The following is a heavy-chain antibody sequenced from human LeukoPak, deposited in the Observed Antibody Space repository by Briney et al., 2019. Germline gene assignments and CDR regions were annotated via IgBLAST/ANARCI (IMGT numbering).Heavy chain of an antibody. CDR1: GFTFSSYG. V-gene: IGHV3-30*02. CDR2: IRYDGSNK. J-gene: IGHJ6*03. D-gene: IGHD1-1*01. CDR3: AKFNGAARPTLFHVVNWNRDYYMDV. Sequence: PGGSLRLSCAASGFTFSSYGMHWVRRAPGKGLEWVAFIRYDGSNKYYADSVKGRFTISRDNSKNTLYLQMNSLRAEDTAVYYCAKFNGAARPTLFHVVNWNRDYYMDVWGKGTTVTVSS.